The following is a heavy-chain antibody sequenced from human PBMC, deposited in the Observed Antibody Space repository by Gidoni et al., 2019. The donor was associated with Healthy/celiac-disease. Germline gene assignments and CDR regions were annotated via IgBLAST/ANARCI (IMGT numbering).Heavy chain of an antibody. J-gene: IGHJ4*02. CDR2: ISYDGSNK. CDR3: ARETMTTVTRSVCYFDY. V-gene: IGHV3-30-3*01. CDR1: GFTFSRYA. D-gene: IGHD4-17*01. Sequence: QVQLVESGGGVVQPGRSLRLSCAASGFTFSRYAMHWVRQAPGKGLEWVAVISYDGSNKYYADSVKGRFTISRDNSKNTLYLQMNSLRAEDTAVYYCARETMTTVTRSVCYFDYWGQGTLVTVSS.